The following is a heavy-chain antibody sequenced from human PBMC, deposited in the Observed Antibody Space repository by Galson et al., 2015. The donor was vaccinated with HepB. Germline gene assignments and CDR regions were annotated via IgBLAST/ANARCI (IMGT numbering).Heavy chain of an antibody. Sequence: SLRLSCAASGFTFSGSAMHWVRQASGKGLEWVGRIRSKANSYATAYAASVKGRFTISRDDSKNTAYLQMNSLKTEDTAVYYCTRHEYCSSTSCCAHYYYYGMDVWGQGTTVTVSS. CDR3: TRHEYCSSTSCCAHYYYYGMDV. CDR2: IRSKANSYAT. D-gene: IGHD2-2*01. J-gene: IGHJ6*02. CDR1: GFTFSGSA. V-gene: IGHV3-73*01.